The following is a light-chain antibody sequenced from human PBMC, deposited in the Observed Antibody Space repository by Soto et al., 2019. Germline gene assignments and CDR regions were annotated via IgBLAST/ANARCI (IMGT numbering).Light chain of an antibody. J-gene: IGLJ1*01. V-gene: IGLV1-44*01. Sequence: VLTQPPSASGTPGQRVTISCSGSSSNIGSNTVNWYQQLPGTAPKLLIYSNNQRPSGVPDRFSGSKSGTSASLAISGLQSEDEADYYCAAWDDSLNASYVFGTGTKVTVL. CDR3: AAWDDSLNASYV. CDR2: SNN. CDR1: SSNIGSNT.